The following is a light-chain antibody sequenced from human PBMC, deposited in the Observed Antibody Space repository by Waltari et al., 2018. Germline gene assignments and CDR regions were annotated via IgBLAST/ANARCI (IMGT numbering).Light chain of an antibody. Sequence: EVVLTQSPGTLSLSPRDRATTSCRASQSVSKYLAWYQQKPGQAPRLLIYAASTRATGIPDRFSGSGSGTDFSLTISRLEPEDFAVYYCQNHERLPATFGQGTKVEIK. CDR1: QSVSKY. V-gene: IGKV3-20*01. CDR2: AAS. J-gene: IGKJ1*01. CDR3: QNHERLPAT.